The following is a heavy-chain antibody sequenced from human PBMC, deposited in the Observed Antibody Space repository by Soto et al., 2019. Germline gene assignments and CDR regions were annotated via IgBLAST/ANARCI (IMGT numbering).Heavy chain of an antibody. J-gene: IGHJ4*02. CDR1: GGSISSSSYY. D-gene: IGHD3-16*02. V-gene: IGHV4-39*01. CDR2: IYYSGST. CDR3: ASFLYDYVWGSYRHEYYFDY. Sequence: SETLSLTCTVSGGSISSSSYYWGWIRQPPGKGLEWIGSIYYSGSTYYNPSLKSRVTISVDTSKNQFSLKLSSVTAADTAVYYCASFLYDYVWGSYRHEYYFDYWGQGTLVTVSS.